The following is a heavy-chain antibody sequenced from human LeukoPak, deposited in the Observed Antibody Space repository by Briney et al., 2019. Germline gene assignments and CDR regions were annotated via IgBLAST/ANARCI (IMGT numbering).Heavy chain of an antibody. CDR3: AREYCSGGSCYSEVGWFDP. J-gene: IGHJ5*02. D-gene: IGHD2-15*01. Sequence: ASVKVSCKASGGTFSSYAISWVRQAPGQGLEWMGGVIPIFGTANYAQKFQGRVTITADKSTSTAYMELSSLRSEDTAVYYCAREYCSGGSCYSEVGWFDPWGQGTLVTVSS. CDR2: VIPIFGTA. V-gene: IGHV1-69*06. CDR1: GGTFSSYA.